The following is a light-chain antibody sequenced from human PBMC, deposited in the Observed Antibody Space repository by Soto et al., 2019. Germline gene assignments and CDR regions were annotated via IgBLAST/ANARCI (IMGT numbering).Light chain of an antibody. CDR3: QQYNNYPMT. CDR2: GAS. V-gene: IGKV3-15*01. J-gene: IGKJ1*01. Sequence: EIELTQSPATLSASAGERATLSCRASQSLSSYLTWYQQKPGQAPRLLIYGASTWATGIPARFSGSGSGTEFTLTISSLQSEDFAAYYCQQYNNYPMTFGQGTKVDIK. CDR1: QSLSSY.